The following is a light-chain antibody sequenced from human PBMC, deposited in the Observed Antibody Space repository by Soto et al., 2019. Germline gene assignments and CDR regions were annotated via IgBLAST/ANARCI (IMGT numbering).Light chain of an antibody. J-gene: IGKJ5*01. V-gene: IGKV1-27*01. Sequence: DIQMTQSPSSLSASLGDRVTITCRASQGISNYLAWYQQKPGKVPKLLIYAASTLQSGVPSRFSGSGSGTDFTPTISSLQPEDVATYYCQKYNSAITFGQGTRLEIK. CDR2: AAS. CDR1: QGISNY. CDR3: QKYNSAIT.